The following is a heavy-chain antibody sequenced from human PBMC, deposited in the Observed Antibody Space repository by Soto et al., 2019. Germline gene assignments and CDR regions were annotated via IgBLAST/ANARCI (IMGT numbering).Heavy chain of an antibody. CDR3: ARESTTFIAYCINGVCCNDY. CDR2: ISGIGDST. V-gene: IGHV3-23*01. CDR1: GFTFSSYA. Sequence: GGSLRLSCAASGFTFSSYAMSWVRQAPGKGLEWVSAISGIGDSTYHADTVKGRFTISRDNSKNTLYLQMNSLRAEDTAVYFCARESTTFIAYCINGVCCNDYWGHGTLVTVSS. D-gene: IGHD2-8*01. J-gene: IGHJ4*01.